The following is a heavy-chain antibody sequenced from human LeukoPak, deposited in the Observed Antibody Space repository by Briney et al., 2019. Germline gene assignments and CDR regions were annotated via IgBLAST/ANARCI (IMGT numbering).Heavy chain of an antibody. V-gene: IGHV4-38-2*02. J-gene: IGHJ5*02. CDR3: AREDTRGNWFDP. D-gene: IGHD5-18*01. CDR2: IYHSGRT. CDR1: GYSISSGYY. Sequence: SQTLSLTCAVSGYSISSGYYWGWIRQPPGKGLEWIGSIYHSGRTYYNPSLESRVTISVDTSKNQFSLKLSSAAAADTAGYYWAREDTRGNWFDPWGQGTLVTVSS.